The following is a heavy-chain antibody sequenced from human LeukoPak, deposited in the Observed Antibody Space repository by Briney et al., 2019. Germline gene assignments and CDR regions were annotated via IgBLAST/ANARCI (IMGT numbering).Heavy chain of an antibody. CDR1: GGSFSGYY. CDR3: ARDGVSIWSGYSYNWFDP. Sequence: SETLSLTCAVYGGSFSGYYWRWIRQPPGKGLEWIGEINHSGSTNYNPSLKSRVTISVDTSKNQFSLKLSSVTAADTAVYYCARDGVSIWSGYSYNWFDPWGQGTLVTVSS. V-gene: IGHV4-34*01. D-gene: IGHD3-3*01. J-gene: IGHJ5*02. CDR2: INHSGST.